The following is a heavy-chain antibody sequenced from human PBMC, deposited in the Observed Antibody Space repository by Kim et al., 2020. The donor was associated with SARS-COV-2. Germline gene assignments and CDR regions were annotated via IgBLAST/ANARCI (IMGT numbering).Heavy chain of an antibody. D-gene: IGHD1-7*01. CDR1: GFTFSSYW. J-gene: IGHJ6*02. CDR2: INNDESST. V-gene: IGHV3-74*01. CDR3: AREEKLRANYYGMDV. Sequence: GGSLRLSCAASGFTFSSYWMQWVRQAPGKGLVWVSRINNDESSTRYADSVKGRFTISRDNAKNTLYLQMNSLRAEDTAVYYCAREEKLRANYYGMDVWGQGTTVTVSS.